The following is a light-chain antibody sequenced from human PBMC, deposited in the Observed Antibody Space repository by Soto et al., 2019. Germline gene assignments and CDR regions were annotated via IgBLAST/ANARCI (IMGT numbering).Light chain of an antibody. V-gene: IGKV3-15*01. J-gene: IGKJ1*01. CDR3: QQYNNWPRT. CDR1: QSVSSN. CDR2: GAS. Sequence: EIVMTQSPATLSVSPGERATLSCRAGQSVSSNLAWYQQIPGQAPRLLIYGASTRATGIPARFSGSGSGTEFTLTISSLQSEDFAVYYCQQYNNWPRTFGQGTKV.